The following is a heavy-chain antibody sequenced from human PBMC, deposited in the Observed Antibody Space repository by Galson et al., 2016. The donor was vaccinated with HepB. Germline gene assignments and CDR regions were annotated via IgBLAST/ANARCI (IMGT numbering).Heavy chain of an antibody. Sequence: SLRLSCAASGFRFDDYAMHWVRQAPGEGLEWVSGISWNSGDLDYADFVKGRFAISRDNAKNSLYLRMDGLRDEDTALYYCARRRKWRPHAFDIWGRGAMVIVSS. CDR1: GFRFDDYA. CDR3: ARRRKWRPHAFDI. CDR2: ISWNSGDL. D-gene: IGHD5-12*01. J-gene: IGHJ3*02. V-gene: IGHV3-9*01.